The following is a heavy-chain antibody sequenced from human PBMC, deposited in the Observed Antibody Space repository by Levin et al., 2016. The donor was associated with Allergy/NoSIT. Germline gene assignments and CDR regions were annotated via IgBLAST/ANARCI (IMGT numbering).Heavy chain of an antibody. Sequence: WIRQPPGKGLEWVGRIKSKADGGTTDYAAPVKGRFSISRDDSENTLYLQMDSLKTEDTAVYYCLTFDDFEVGTADYWGQGTLVTVSS. CDR2: IKSKADGGTT. CDR3: LTFDDFEVGTADY. J-gene: IGHJ4*02. V-gene: IGHV3-15*01. D-gene: IGHD3-3*01.